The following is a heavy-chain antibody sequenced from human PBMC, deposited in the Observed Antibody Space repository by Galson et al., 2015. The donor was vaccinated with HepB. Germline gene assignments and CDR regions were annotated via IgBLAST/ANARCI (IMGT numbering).Heavy chain of an antibody. CDR3: ARDQGNYDSSGSPDY. J-gene: IGHJ4*02. Sequence: SLRLSCAASGFTFSSYAMHWVRQAPGKGLEWVAVISYDGSNEYYADSVKGRFTISRDNSKNTLYLQMNSLRAEDTAVYYCARDQGNYDSSGSPDYWGQGTLVTVSS. D-gene: IGHD3-22*01. CDR1: GFTFSSYA. V-gene: IGHV3-30-3*01. CDR2: ISYDGSNE.